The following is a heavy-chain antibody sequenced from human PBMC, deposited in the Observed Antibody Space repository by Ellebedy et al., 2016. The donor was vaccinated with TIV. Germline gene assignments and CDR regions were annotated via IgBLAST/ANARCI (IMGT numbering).Heavy chain of an antibody. CDR1: GFTFSRYW. V-gene: IGHV3-7*01. CDR2: IRQDGSEK. Sequence: GESLKISCAASGFTFSRYWMSWVRQTPGKGLEWVANIRQDGSEKFYVDSVMGRFTISRDNAKNSLSLQMNSLRADDTALYFCATDGSYGDYLSPTHAFEIWGQGTMVTVSS. J-gene: IGHJ3*02. D-gene: IGHD4-17*01. CDR3: ATDGSYGDYLSPTHAFEI.